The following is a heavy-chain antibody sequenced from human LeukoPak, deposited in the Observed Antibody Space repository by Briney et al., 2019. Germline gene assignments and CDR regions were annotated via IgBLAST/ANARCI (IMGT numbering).Heavy chain of an antibody. CDR2: IRSKAYGGTT. J-gene: IGHJ6*02. Sequence: GGSLRLSCTASGFTFGDYAMSWVRQAPGKGLEWVGLIRSKAYGGTTEYAASVKGRFTISRDDSKSIAYLQMNSLKTEDTAVYYCTKSTVSAGVYYYYGMDVWGQGTTVTVSS. V-gene: IGHV3-49*04. D-gene: IGHD4-17*01. CDR3: TKSTVSAGVYYYYGMDV. CDR1: GFTFGDYA.